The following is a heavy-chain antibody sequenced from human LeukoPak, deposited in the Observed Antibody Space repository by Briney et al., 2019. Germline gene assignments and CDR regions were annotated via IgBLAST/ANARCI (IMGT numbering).Heavy chain of an antibody. CDR3: ARAYYDILTGRETDAFDI. D-gene: IGHD3-9*01. V-gene: IGHV3-23*01. J-gene: IGHJ3*02. CDR2: ISDSGGST. CDR1: GFTFSSYA. Sequence: GGSLRLSCAASGFTFSSYAMSWVRQAPGKGLEWVSGISDSGGSTYYAGSVKGRFTISRDNSKNTLCLQMNSLRAEDTAVYYCARAYYDILTGRETDAFDIWGQGTMVTVSS.